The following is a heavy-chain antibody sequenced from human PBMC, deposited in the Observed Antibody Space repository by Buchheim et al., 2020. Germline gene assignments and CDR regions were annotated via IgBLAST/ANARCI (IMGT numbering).Heavy chain of an antibody. Sequence: EVQLLESGGGLVQPGGSLRLSCAASGFTFSNYAMSWVRQAPGKGLEWVSTISGSGGSTYYAESVTDRFTISRDNSKNTLYMQMNSLRAEDTAVYYCAKDRHFSGSSYGYWGQGTL. J-gene: IGHJ4*02. CDR3: AKDRHFSGSSYGY. CDR2: ISGSGGST. V-gene: IGHV3-23*01. D-gene: IGHD6-13*01. CDR1: GFTFSNYA.